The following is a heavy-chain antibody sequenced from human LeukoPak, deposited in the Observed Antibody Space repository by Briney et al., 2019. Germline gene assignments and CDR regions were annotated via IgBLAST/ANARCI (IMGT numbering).Heavy chain of an antibody. CDR3: TTSGALHDYRACDI. V-gene: IGHV3-49*04. CDR1: GFIFGDYA. CDR2: IRNKTYAATT. J-gene: IGHJ3*02. D-gene: IGHD4-11*01. Sequence: GRSLRLSCTGSGFIFGDYAMSWVRQAPGKGLEWVGFIRNKTYAATTEYAASVKDRFTISRDDSNSIAYLQINNLKSEDTALYYRTTSGALHDYRACDIWGQGTVVTVSS.